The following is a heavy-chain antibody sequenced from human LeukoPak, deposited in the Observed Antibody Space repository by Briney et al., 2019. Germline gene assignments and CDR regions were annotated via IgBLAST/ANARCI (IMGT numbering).Heavy chain of an antibody. CDR2: ISHSGGT. V-gene: IGHV4-38-2*02. D-gene: IGHD3-22*01. CDR3: AREGYHYDSSGYYPGRFDY. Sequence: SETLSLTCTVSGYSISSGYYWGWIRQPPGKGLEWIGSISHSGGTFYNPSLKGRVTISVDTSKNYFSLKLSSVTAADTAVYYCAREGYHYDSSGYYPGRFDYWGQGTLVTVSS. J-gene: IGHJ4*02. CDR1: GYSISSGYY.